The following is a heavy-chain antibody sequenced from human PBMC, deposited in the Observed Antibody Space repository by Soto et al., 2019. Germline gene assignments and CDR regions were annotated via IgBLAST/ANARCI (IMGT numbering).Heavy chain of an antibody. CDR1: GYTFTSYA. D-gene: IGHD3-22*01. CDR3: ERCYYYDSSGYDY. J-gene: IGHJ4*02. Sequence: QVQLVQSGAEVKKPGASVKVSCKASGYTFTSYAMHWVRQAPGQRLEWMGWINAGNGNTKYSQTFQGRVTNTRDTSASTAYMELSSLRSEDTAVYYCERCYYYDSSGYDYWGQGTLVTVSS. CDR2: INAGNGNT. V-gene: IGHV1-3*01.